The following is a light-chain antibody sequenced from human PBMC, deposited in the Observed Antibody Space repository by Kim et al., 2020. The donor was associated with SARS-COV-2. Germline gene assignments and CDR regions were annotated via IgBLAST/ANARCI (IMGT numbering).Light chain of an antibody. CDR2: GDL. CDR1: TMAPAYD. CDR3: QSYDSGHVV. Sequence: GAPRPTATTTSHGSTMAPAYDVHWSQQFPGASPKLLIYGDLHRPSGVPDRFSGSKSGTSASLAITGLQAEDEADYFCQSYDSGHVVFGGGTQLTVL. J-gene: IGLJ2*01. V-gene: IGLV1-40*01.